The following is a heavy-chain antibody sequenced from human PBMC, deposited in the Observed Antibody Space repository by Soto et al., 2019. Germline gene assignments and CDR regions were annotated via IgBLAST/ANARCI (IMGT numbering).Heavy chain of an antibody. Sequence: QLQLQESGPGLVKPSETLSLTCTVSGGSISISSSSYFWGWIRQPPGKGLEWIGSIYYSGSTYYNPSLKSRVTISVDTSKNQFSLKLSSVTAADTAVYYCARHREGYSSSWYDYWGQGILVTVSS. CDR3: ARHREGYSSSWYDY. CDR2: IYYSGST. D-gene: IGHD6-13*01. V-gene: IGHV4-39*01. J-gene: IGHJ4*02. CDR1: GGSISISSSSYF.